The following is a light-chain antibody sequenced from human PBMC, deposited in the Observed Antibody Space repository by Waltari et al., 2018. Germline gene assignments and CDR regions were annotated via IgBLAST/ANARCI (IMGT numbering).Light chain of an antibody. Sequence: DIQMTQSPSSLSASVGDTVTISCQASQGIGNNLNWFQQEPGKAPKLLIYRASTLQSGIPSRFSGSGSGTDFTLTINSLQPEDFATYYCQQDYSYPLTFGGGTKVEIK. CDR3: QQDYSYPLT. CDR2: RAS. V-gene: IGKV1-16*01. CDR1: QGIGNN. J-gene: IGKJ4*01.